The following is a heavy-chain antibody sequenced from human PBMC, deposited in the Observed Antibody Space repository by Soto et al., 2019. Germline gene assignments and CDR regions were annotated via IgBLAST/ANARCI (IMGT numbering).Heavy chain of an antibody. CDR1: GDTFTNYD. Sequence: QVQLVQSGAEVKKHGASVKVSCKSSGDTFTNYDIKWVRQATGKGLEWMGWMNPNSGNTGYAQKFQGRVTMTRNTSLGTASMELSSLRCEDMAVYYCARGRHGMDGWGQGPRVTVSS. CDR2: MNPNSGNT. CDR3: ARGRHGMDG. J-gene: IGHJ6*02. V-gene: IGHV1-8*01.